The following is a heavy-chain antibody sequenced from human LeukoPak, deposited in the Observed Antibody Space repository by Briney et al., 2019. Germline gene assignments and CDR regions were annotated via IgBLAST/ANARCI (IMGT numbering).Heavy chain of an antibody. D-gene: IGHD3-22*01. V-gene: IGHV1-2*02. J-gene: IGHJ3*02. CDR2: INPNSGGT. Sequence: GASVKVSCKASGYTFTGYYMHWVRQAPGQGLEWMGWINPNSGGTNYAQKFQGRVTMTRDTSISTAYMELSRLRSDDTAVYYCARDLSSGYLHDAFDIWGQGTMVTVSS. CDR1: GYTFTGYY. CDR3: ARDLSSGYLHDAFDI.